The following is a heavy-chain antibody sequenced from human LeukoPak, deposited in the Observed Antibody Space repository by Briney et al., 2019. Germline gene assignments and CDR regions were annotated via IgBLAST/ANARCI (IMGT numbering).Heavy chain of an antibody. D-gene: IGHD2-2*01. CDR3: ARDGVVDIVVVPAAMFDY. CDR2: ISYDGSNK. Sequence: PGGSLRLSCAASGFTFSSYAMHWVRQAPGKGLEWVAVISYDGSNKYYADSVKGRFTISRDDSKNTLYLQMNSLRAEDTAVYYCARDGVVDIVVVPAAMFDYWGQGTLVTVSS. CDR1: GFTFSSYA. J-gene: IGHJ4*02. V-gene: IGHV3-30-3*01.